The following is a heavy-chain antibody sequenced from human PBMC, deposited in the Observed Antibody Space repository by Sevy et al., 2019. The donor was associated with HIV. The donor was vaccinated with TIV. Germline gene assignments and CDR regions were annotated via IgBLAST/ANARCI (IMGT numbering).Heavy chain of an antibody. Sequence: GGSQRLSCVASGFSFSSYWMNWVRQAPGKGLEWVANIKQDGSEKYFVDSVKGRFTISRDNAKNVLDLQMNSLRAEDTAVYYCARDRGLMVHYSYGMDVWGQGTTVTVSS. CDR2: IKQDGSEK. D-gene: IGHD2-8*01. J-gene: IGHJ6*02. V-gene: IGHV3-7*01. CDR1: GFSFSSYW. CDR3: ARDRGLMVHYSYGMDV.